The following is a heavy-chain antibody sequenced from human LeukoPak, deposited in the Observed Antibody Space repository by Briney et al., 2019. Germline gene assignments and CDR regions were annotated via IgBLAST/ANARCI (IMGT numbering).Heavy chain of an antibody. CDR3: AKGGHSSGWYEGYYFDY. CDR1: GFTFSNAW. V-gene: IGHV3-30*18. D-gene: IGHD6-19*01. Sequence: GGSLRLSCATSGFTFSNAWMHWARQAPGKGLEWVAVISYDGSKKEYADSVKGRFTISRDNSKNTLYGQMSSLRIEDTAVYYCAKGGHSSGWYEGYYFDYWGQGTLVTVSS. J-gene: IGHJ4*02. CDR2: ISYDGSKK.